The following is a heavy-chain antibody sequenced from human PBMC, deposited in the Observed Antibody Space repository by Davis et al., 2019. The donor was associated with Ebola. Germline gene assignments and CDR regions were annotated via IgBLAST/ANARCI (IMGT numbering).Heavy chain of an antibody. CDR2: IYSGGST. D-gene: IGHD5-12*01. J-gene: IGHJ6*02. Sequence: GESLKISCAASGFTVSSNYMSWVRQAPGKGLEWVSVIYSGGSTYYADSVKGRFTISRHNSKNTLYLQMNSLRAEDTAVYYCAGNSGVYCYGMDVWGQGTTVTVSS. V-gene: IGHV3-53*04. CDR3: AGNSGVYCYGMDV. CDR1: GFTVSSNY.